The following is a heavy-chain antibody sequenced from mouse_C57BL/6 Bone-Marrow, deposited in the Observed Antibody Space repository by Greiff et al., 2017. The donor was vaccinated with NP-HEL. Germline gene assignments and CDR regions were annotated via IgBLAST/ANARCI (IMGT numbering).Heavy chain of an antibody. V-gene: IGHV5-4*01. CDR1: GFTFSSYA. CDR3: ARDPHYSGSSSTSYYAMGY. J-gene: IGHJ4*01. D-gene: IGHD1-1*01. CDR2: ISDGGSYT. Sequence: EVQVVESGGGLVKPGGSLKLSCAASGFTFSSYAMSWVRQTPEKRLEWVATISDGGSYTYYPDNVKGRFTISRDNAKNNLYLQMSHLKSEDTAMYYCARDPHYSGSSSTSYYAMGYWGQRASVTVSS.